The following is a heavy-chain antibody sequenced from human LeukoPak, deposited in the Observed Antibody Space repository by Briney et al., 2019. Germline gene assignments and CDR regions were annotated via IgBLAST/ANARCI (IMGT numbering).Heavy chain of an antibody. CDR2: ISSSGSTI. CDR3: AGDFFGDCSSTSCRQSYYFDY. V-gene: IGHV3-48*03. D-gene: IGHD2-2*03. J-gene: IGHJ4*02. Sequence: GGSLRLSCAASGFTFSSYEMNWVRQAPGKGLEWVSYISSSGSTIYYADSVKGRFTISRDNAKNSLYLQMNSLRAEDTAVYYCAGDFFGDCSSTSCRQSYYFDYWGQGTLVTVSS. CDR1: GFTFSSYE.